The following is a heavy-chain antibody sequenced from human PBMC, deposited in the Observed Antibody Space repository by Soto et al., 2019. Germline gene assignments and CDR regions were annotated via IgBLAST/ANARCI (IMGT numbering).Heavy chain of an antibody. V-gene: IGHV3-23*01. CDR1: GFTLTRYA. CDR3: AKVTKRAAAGRYEYYKYGMDV. Sequence: GGSLRLSCVGSGFTLTRYAMTWVRQAPGKGLEWVSVISGIGGSSYYAASVKGRFTISRDNSKNTLFLQMNGLRAEDTAVYYCAKVTKRAAAGRYEYYKYGMDVWGQGTTVTVSS. J-gene: IGHJ6*02. D-gene: IGHD6-13*01. CDR2: ISGIGGSS.